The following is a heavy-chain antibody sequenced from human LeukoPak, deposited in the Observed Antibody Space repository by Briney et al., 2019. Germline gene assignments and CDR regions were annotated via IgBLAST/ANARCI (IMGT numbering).Heavy chain of an antibody. CDR2: IIPIFGTA. Sequence: SVKVSCKASGDTFSSYAISWVRQAPGQGLEWLGGIIPIFGTANYAQKFQGRVTITADESTSTAYMELSSLRSEDTDVYYCAAGNIAVAGTSRWYFDLWGRGTLVTVSS. CDR1: GDTFSSYA. D-gene: IGHD6-19*01. J-gene: IGHJ2*01. V-gene: IGHV1-69*13. CDR3: AAGNIAVAGTSRWYFDL.